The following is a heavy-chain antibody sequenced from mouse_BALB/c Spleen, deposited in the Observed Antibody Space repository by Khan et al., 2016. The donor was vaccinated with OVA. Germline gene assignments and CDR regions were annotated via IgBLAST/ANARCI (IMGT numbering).Heavy chain of an antibody. J-gene: IGHJ4*01. V-gene: IGHV1-4*01. D-gene: IGHD1-1*01. Sequence: QVRLQQSGAELARPGASVKMSCKASGYTFTNYRMHWVKQRPGKGLEWLGDINTGSGITDYTQKIKEKDTLTADKSASTAYMQLNILTSEYSAVYYSARRTTVSAMDFWGQGTSVTVSS. CDR1: GYTFTNYR. CDR2: INTGSGIT. CDR3: ARRTTVSAMDF.